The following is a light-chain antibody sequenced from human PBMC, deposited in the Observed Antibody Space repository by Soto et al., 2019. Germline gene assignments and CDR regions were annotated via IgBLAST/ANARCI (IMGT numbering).Light chain of an antibody. Sequence: QSVLTQPPSASGSPGQSVTISCTGTSSDVGGYNYVSWYLQYPGTAPKLMIYEVTKRPSGVPDRFSGSKSGTTASLTVSGLQPEDEADYYCISYEGTSNFWVFGGGTKLTVL. CDR1: SSDVGGYNY. J-gene: IGLJ3*02. CDR2: EVT. V-gene: IGLV2-8*01. CDR3: ISYEGTSNFWV.